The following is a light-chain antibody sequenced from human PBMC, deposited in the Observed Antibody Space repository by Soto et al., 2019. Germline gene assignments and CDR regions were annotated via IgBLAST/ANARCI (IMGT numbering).Light chain of an antibody. CDR3: QEYNSYSWT. J-gene: IGKJ1*01. Sequence: DIQMTQSPSTLSASVGDRVTITCRASQSISSWLAWYQQKPGKAPKLLIYGASSLESGVPSRFSGSGSGTEFTLTISSLQPDDFANYYCQEYNSYSWTFGQGTKVDIK. CDR1: QSISSW. CDR2: GAS. V-gene: IGKV1-5*01.